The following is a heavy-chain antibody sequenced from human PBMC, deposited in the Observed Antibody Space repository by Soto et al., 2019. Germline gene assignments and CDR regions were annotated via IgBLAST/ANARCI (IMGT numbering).Heavy chain of an antibody. V-gene: IGHV4-28*01. CDR2: IYYSGTT. D-gene: IGHD6-13*01. J-gene: IGHJ5*02. Sequence: SETLSLTCAVSGYSISSSNWWGWIRQPPGKGLEWIGYIYYSGTTYYNPSLKSRVTMSVDTSKNQFSLKLTSVTAADTAVYYCARQLFYSSSWYFNNWFDPWGQGTLVTVSS. CDR1: GYSISSSNW. CDR3: ARQLFYSSSWYFNNWFDP.